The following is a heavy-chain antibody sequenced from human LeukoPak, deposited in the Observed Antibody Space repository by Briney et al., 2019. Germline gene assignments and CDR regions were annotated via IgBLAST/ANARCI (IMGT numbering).Heavy chain of an antibody. J-gene: IGHJ6*02. CDR3: ARVSSGYYYTSYYYYGMDV. V-gene: IGHV3-30-3*01. CDR2: ISYDGSNK. D-gene: IGHD3-22*01. CDR1: GFTFSSYA. Sequence: GRSLRLSCAASGFTFSSYAMHWVRQAPGKGLEWVAVISYDGSNKYYADSVKGRFTISRDNSKNTLYLQMNSPRAEDTAVYYCARVSSGYYYTSYYYYGMDVWGQGTTVTVSS.